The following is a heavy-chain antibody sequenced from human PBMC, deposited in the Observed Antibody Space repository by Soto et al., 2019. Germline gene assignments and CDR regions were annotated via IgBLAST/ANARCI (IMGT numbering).Heavy chain of an antibody. V-gene: IGHV3-11*01. CDR3: ARAPPLAPFAFDY. Sequence: GWSLRLACAASGFIFSDYYMSWFRQAPGKGLEWVSYISSSGSTIYYADSVKGRFTISRDNAKNSLYLQMNSLRAEDTAVYYCARAPPLAPFAFDYWGQGTLVTVSS. CDR2: ISSSGSTI. CDR1: GFIFSDYY. J-gene: IGHJ4*02.